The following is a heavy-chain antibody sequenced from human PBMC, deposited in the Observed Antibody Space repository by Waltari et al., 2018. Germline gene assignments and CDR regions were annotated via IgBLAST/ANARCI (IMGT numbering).Heavy chain of an antibody. Sequence: EVQLLESGGGLVQPGGSLRLSCAASGLTLSSYAMSWVRQAPGKWLQWVSAICGSGTSTYYADSVKGRFTISRDNSKNTLFLQMNSLRAEDTAVYYCAKDLSGSCYSPPEYWGQGTLVTVSS. CDR1: GLTLSSYA. D-gene: IGHD2-15*01. V-gene: IGHV3-23*01. J-gene: IGHJ4*02. CDR3: AKDLSGSCYSPPEY. CDR2: ICGSGTST.